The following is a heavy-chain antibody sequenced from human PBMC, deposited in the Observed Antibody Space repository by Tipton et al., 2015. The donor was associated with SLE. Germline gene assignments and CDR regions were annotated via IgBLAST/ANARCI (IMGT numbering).Heavy chain of an antibody. D-gene: IGHD6-19*01. CDR2: IYTSGST. CDR1: GGSISSGSYY. CDR3: ASPGYSSGWYSMRY. Sequence: LRLSCAVSGGSISSGSYYWSWIRQPAGKGLEWIGYIYTSGSTNYNPSLKSRVTISVDTSKNQFSLKLSSVTAADTAVYYCASPGYSSGWYSMRYWGQGTLVTVSS. J-gene: IGHJ4*02. V-gene: IGHV4-61*09.